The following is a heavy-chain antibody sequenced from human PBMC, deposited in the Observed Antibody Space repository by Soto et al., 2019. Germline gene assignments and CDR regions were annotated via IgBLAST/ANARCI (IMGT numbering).Heavy chain of an antibody. J-gene: IGHJ2*01. Sequence: QLQLQESGPGLVKPSETLSLTCTVSGGSISSSSYYWGWIRQPPGKGLEWIGSIYYSGSTYYNPSLKSRVTISVDTSKNQFPLTLISVTAADTAVYYCASVVADILSYWYFDLWGRGTLVTVSS. CDR1: GGSISSSSYY. V-gene: IGHV4-39*01. CDR2: IYYSGST. CDR3: ASVVADILSYWYFDL. D-gene: IGHD2-15*01.